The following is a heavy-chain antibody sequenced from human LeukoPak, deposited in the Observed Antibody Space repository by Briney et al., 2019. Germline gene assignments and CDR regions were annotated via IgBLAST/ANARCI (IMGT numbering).Heavy chain of an antibody. J-gene: IGHJ4*02. CDR1: GYTFTDYG. Sequence: ASVKVSCKASGYTFTDYGITGVRRAPGQGLEWVAWISAYNGNTKYAQNLQGRVTFATDFSTNTAYMDLRSLRSDDTAVYYCARNRIVVVGTMSGSSQPDYWGQGTLVTVSS. CDR3: ARNRIVVVGTMSGSSQPDY. D-gene: IGHD3-22*01. CDR2: ISAYNGNT. V-gene: IGHV1-18*04.